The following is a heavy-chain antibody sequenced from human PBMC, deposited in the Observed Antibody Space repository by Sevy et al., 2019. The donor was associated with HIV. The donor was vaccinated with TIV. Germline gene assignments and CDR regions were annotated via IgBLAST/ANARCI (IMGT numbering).Heavy chain of an antibody. CDR3: AKEGGCYYYDSSGLFDY. D-gene: IGHD3-22*01. J-gene: IGHJ4*02. V-gene: IGHV3-23*01. Sequence: GGSLRLSCAASGFTFSSYAMSWVRQAPGKGLECVSAISGSGYLTYYTDSVKGRFTISRDNSKNTLYLQMNSLRAEDTAVYYCAKEGGCYYYDSSGLFDYWGQGTLVTVSS. CDR2: ISGSGYLT. CDR1: GFTFSSYA.